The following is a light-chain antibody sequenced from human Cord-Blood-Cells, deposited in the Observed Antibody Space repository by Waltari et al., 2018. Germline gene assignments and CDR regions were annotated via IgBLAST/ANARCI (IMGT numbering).Light chain of an antibody. CDR1: QSVSSY. J-gene: IGKJ3*01. CDR2: DAS. CDR3: QQRSNWPPFT. Sequence: EIVLTQSPATLSLSPGERATLSCRASQSVSSYLAWYQQKPGQAPRLLIYDASNRATGIPARFSRSGSRTDFTLTISSLEPEDFAVYYCQQRSNWPPFTFGPGTKVDIK. V-gene: IGKV3-11*01.